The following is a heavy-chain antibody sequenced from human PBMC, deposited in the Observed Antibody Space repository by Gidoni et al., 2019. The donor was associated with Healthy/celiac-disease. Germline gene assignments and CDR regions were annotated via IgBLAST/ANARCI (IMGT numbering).Heavy chain of an antibody. Sequence: WINPNSGGTNYAQKFQGRVTMTRDTSISTAYMELSRLRSDDTAVYYCARESRGYSGVFDYWGQGTLVTVSS. D-gene: IGHD5-12*01. V-gene: IGHV1-2*02. CDR3: ARESRGYSGVFDY. J-gene: IGHJ4*02. CDR2: INPNSGGT.